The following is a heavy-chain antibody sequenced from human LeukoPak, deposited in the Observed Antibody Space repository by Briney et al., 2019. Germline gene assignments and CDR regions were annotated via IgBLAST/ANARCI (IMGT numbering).Heavy chain of an antibody. D-gene: IGHD3-3*01. J-gene: IGHJ5*02. Sequence: ASVKASCKASGYTFTGYYMHWVRQAPGQGLEWMGWINPNSGGTNYAQKFQGRVTMTRDTSISTAYMELSRLRSDDTAVYYCARATIFGVVIMDWFDPWGQGTLVTVSS. CDR3: ARATIFGVVIMDWFDP. CDR1: GYTFTGYY. V-gene: IGHV1-2*02. CDR2: INPNSGGT.